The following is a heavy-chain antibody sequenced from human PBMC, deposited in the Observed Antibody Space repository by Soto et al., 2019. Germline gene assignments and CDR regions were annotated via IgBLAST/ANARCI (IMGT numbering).Heavy chain of an antibody. V-gene: IGHV1-46*03. CDR3: ARVYPSDTRYGYVGNNWFDP. D-gene: IGHD5-18*01. CDR2: INPSGGST. CDR1: GYTFTSYY. Sequence: QVQLVQSGAEGKKPGASVKVSCKASGYTFTSYYMHWVRQAPGQGLGWMGIINPSGGSTSYAQKVQGRVTMTRDTSTSTVYMELSSLRSEDTAVYYCARVYPSDTRYGYVGNNWFDPWGQGTLVTVSS. J-gene: IGHJ5*02.